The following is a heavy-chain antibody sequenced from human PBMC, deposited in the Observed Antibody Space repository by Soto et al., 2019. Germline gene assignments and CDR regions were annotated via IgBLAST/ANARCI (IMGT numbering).Heavy chain of an antibody. J-gene: IGHJ5*02. CDR3: ATVVTHWFDP. V-gene: IGHV4-4*02. D-gene: IGHD2-21*02. CDR1: GYSITGDNW. CDR2: IHHSGAT. Sequence: SETLSLTCAVSGYSITGDNWWSWVRQPPGKGLEWIGEIHHSGATNYNPSLKSRVTISVDTSKDQFSLKLSSVTAADTAVYYCATVVTHWFDPWGQGTLVTVSS.